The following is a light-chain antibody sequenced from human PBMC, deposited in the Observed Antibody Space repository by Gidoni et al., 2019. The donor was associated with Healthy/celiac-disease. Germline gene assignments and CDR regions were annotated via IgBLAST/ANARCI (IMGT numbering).Light chain of an antibody. CDR3: QQYGSSPLFT. CDR1: QSVSSSY. J-gene: IGKJ3*01. Sequence: EIVLTQSAGSPSLSPGERATLSCRASQSVSSSYLAWYQQKPGQAPRLLIYGASSRATSIPYRFSGGWSGTDFTLTISRLEPEDFAVYYCQQYGSSPLFTFGPGTKVDIK. CDR2: GAS. V-gene: IGKV3-20*01.